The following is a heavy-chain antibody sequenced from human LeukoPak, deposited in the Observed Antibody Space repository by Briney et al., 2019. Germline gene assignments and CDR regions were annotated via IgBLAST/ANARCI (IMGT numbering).Heavy chain of an antibody. CDR3: AKDAVEWELRGAFGY. V-gene: IGHV3-15*01. J-gene: IGHJ4*02. D-gene: IGHD1-26*01. CDR1: GFTFSNAW. Sequence: PGGSLRLSCAASGFTFSNAWMSWVRQAPGKGLEWVGRIKSKTDGGTTDYAAPVKGRFTISRDDSKNTLYLQMNSLRAEDTAVYYCAKDAVEWELRGAFGYWGQGTLVTVSS. CDR2: IKSKTDGGTT.